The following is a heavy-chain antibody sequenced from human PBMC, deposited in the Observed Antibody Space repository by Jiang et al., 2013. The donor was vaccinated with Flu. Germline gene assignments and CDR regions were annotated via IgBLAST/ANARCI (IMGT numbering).Heavy chain of an antibody. D-gene: IGHD2-2*01. CDR2: INPDGGGT. V-gene: IGHV1-46*01. Sequence: GAEVKKPGASVKVSCKASGYTFTSYYLHWVRQAPRQGLEWVGIINPDGGGTIYAQKFQGRVTMTSDTSTSTVYMELSSLRSDDTAVYYCARDLNTMVVPAASYDYYGMDVWGQGTTVTVSS. J-gene: IGHJ6*02. CDR1: GYTFTSYY. CDR3: ARDLNTMVVPAASYDYYGMDV.